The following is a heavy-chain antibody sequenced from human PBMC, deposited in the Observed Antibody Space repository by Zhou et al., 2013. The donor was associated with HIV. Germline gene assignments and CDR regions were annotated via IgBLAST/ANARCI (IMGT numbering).Heavy chain of an antibody. CDR2: IIPIFGTA. CDR3: ARAPILDCSSTSCYYPYYYYYMDV. Sequence: QVQLVQSGAEVKKPGSSVKVSCKASGGTFSSYAISWVRQAPGQGLEWMGGIIPIFGTANYAQKFQGRVTITTDESTSTAYMELSSLRSEDTAVYYCARAPILDCSSTSCYYPYYYYYMDVWGKGTTVTVSS. J-gene: IGHJ6*03. V-gene: IGHV1-69*05. CDR1: GGTFSSYA. D-gene: IGHD2-2*01.